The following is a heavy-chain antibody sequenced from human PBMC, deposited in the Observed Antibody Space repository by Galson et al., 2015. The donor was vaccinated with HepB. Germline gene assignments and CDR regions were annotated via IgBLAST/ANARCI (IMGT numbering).Heavy chain of an antibody. J-gene: IGHJ4*02. D-gene: IGHD6-13*01. Sequence: SLRLSCAASGFTFSRFSSYSMSWVHQAPGKGLEWVANIGQDGREIYYVDSVKGRFTISRDNAKNSLYLQMNTLRAEDTAVYYCARPYSSSWYSALSLGYWGQGTLVAVSS. V-gene: IGHV3-7*03. CDR2: IGQDGREI. CDR3: ARPYSSSWYSALSLGY. CDR1: GFTFSRFSSYS.